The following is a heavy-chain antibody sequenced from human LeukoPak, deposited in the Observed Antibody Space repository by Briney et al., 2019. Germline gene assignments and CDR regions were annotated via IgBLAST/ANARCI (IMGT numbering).Heavy chain of an antibody. CDR1: GFTFSDYY. J-gene: IGHJ4*02. CDR3: AREIYYYDGSDYYLLDY. D-gene: IGHD3-22*01. CDR2: ISSSGSTI. V-gene: IGHV3-11*01. Sequence: GGSLRLSCAASGFTFSDYYMSWIRQAPGKGLEWVSYISSSGSTIYYADSVKGRFTISRDNAKNSLYLQMNSLRAEDTAVYYCAREIYYYDGSDYYLLDYWGQGTLVTVSS.